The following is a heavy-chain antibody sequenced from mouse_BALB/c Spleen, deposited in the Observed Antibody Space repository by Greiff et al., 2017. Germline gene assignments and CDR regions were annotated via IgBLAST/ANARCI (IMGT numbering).Heavy chain of an antibody. Sequence: EVQLQQSGPELVKPGALVKISCKASGYTFTSYDINWVKQSHGKSLEWIGDINPNNCGTSNNQKFKGKATLTVDKSSSTAYMQLNSLTSEDSAVYYCARGVYYRYDGGGYYAMDYWGQGTSVTVSS. D-gene: IGHD2-14*01. J-gene: IGHJ4*01. CDR3: ARGVYYRYDGGGYYAMDY. V-gene: IGHV1-26*01. CDR2: INPNNCGT. CDR1: GYTFTSYD.